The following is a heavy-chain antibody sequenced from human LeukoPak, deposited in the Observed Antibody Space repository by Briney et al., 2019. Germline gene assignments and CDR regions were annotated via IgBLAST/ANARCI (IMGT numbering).Heavy chain of an antibody. J-gene: IGHJ5*02. CDR3: AGPHCSSTACHPRGWFDP. CDR1: GYTFTNYD. D-gene: IGHD2-2*01. CDR2: MNPNSGNT. Sequence: GASVRVSCKTSGYTFTNYDINWVRQATGQGLEWMGWMNPNSGNTGYAQKFQGRVTMTRNTSISTAYMELSSLSSEDTAVYYCAGPHCSSTACHPRGWFDPWGQGTLVTVSS. V-gene: IGHV1-8*01.